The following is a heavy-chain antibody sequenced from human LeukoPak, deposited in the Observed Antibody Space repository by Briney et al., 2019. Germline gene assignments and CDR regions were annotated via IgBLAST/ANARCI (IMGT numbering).Heavy chain of an antibody. V-gene: IGHV3-33*01. J-gene: IGHJ6*02. CDR2: IWCDGSNK. D-gene: IGHD2-15*01. CDR3: ARGLWQLLPLFRSYGMDV. CDR1: GFTFSSYG. Sequence: PPGGSLRLSCAASGFTFSSYGMHWVRQAPGKGLEWVAVIWCDGSNKYYADSVKGRFTISRDNSKNTLYLQMNSLRAEDTAVYYCARGLWQLLPLFRSYGMDVWGQGTTVTVSS.